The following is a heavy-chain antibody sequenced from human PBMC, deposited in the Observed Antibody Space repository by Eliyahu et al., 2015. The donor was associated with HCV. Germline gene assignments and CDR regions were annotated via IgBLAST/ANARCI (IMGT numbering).Heavy chain of an antibody. CDR1: GFTFSTYG. CDR3: ARGGVDTSGYYYHHLAYY. Sequence: QLLLVESGGGVVQPGRSLRLSCAASGFTFSTYGXHWVRQAPGKGLEWVALIWYDGSNQYYADSVKGRFTISRDDSKNTLYLQMNSLRAEDTAVYYCARGGVDTSGYYYHHLAYYWGQGTLVTVSS. D-gene: IGHD3-22*01. V-gene: IGHV3-33*01. CDR2: IWYDGSNQ. J-gene: IGHJ4*02.